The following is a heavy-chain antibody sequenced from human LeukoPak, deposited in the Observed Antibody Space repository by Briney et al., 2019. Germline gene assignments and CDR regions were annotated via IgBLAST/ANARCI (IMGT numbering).Heavy chain of an antibody. CDR2: ISSSSSYI. V-gene: IGHV3-21*01. CDR3: ARGSAAAASLLHY. Sequence: PGGSLRLSCAASGFTFDDYGMSWVRQAPGKGLEWVSSISSSSSYIYYADSVKGRFTISRDNAKNSLYLQMNSLRAEDTAVYYCARGSAAAASLLHYWGQGTLVTVSS. J-gene: IGHJ4*02. CDR1: GFTFDDYG. D-gene: IGHD6-13*01.